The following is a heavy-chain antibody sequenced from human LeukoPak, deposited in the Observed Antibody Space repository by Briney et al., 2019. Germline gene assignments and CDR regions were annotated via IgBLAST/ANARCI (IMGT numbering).Heavy chain of an antibody. CDR2: IRYDGNNK. CDR1: GFTFSSYG. CDR3: AKDFCSSTSCYTIDY. V-gene: IGHV3-30*02. D-gene: IGHD2-2*02. J-gene: IGHJ4*02. Sequence: PGGSLRLSCAASGFTFSSYGMHWVRQAPGKGLEWVAFIRYDGNNKYHADSVKGRFTISRDNSKNTLYLQMNSLRAEDTAVYYCAKDFCSSTSCYTIDYWGQGTLVTVSS.